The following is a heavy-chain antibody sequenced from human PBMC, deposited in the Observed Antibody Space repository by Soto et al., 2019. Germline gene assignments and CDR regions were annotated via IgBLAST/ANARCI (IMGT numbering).Heavy chain of an antibody. CDR1: GFSLSTSGVG. D-gene: IGHD6-13*01. CDR3: AHRDSSSWYVGDLDY. Sequence: QITLKESGPTLVKPTQTLTLTCTFSGFSLSTSGVGVGWIRQPPGKALEWLALIYWDDDKRYSPSLKSRLTITKDTSKNQVVRTMTNMDPVDTATYYCAHRDSSSWYVGDLDYWGQGTLVTVSS. V-gene: IGHV2-5*02. J-gene: IGHJ4*02. CDR2: IYWDDDK.